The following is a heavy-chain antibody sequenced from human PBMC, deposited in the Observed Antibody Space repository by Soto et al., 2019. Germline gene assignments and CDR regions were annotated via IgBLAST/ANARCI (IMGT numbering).Heavy chain of an antibody. J-gene: IGHJ4*01. CDR2: IYDTGST. V-gene: IGHV4-31*02. Sequence: SAGHLWIWKQHNPGKGLAWLGYIYDTGSTYYNPSLQRRVAFSVDTSKTRFSLKLTSVTAADKVVSYCAQGLGGVPLDY. D-gene: IGHD3-16*01. CDR1: SAGHL. CDR3: AQGLGGVPLDY.